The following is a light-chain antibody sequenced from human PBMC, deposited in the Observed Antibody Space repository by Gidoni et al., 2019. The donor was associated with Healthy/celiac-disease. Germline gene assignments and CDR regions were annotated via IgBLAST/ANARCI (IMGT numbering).Light chain of an antibody. CDR3: HQSYSTPPYT. V-gene: IGKV1-39*01. J-gene: IGKJ2*01. Sequence: DIQMTQSPSSLSASVGDRVTITGRASQSIRSYLNWYQQKPGKAPKLLIYAASSLQSGVQSRFSGSGSGTDFTLTISSLQPEDFATYYCHQSYSTPPYTFGQGTKLEIK. CDR1: QSIRSY. CDR2: AAS.